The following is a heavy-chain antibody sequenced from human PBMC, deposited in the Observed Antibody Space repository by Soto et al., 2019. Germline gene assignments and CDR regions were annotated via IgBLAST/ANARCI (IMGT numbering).Heavy chain of an antibody. V-gene: IGHV1-18*04. CDR2: ISTYNSRT. CDR3: ARARYCASPSCYKHYYYGMDT. J-gene: IGHJ6*02. D-gene: IGHD2-2*02. Sequence: QDQLVQSGAEVKKPGASVKISCEASGYTFTSHGISWVRQAPGQGLEWLGWISTYNSRTHYAQKVQCRVTMTTDTSTSTAYLDLRSLTFDDTAVYYCARARYCASPSCYKHYYYGMDTWGQGTTVTVSS. CDR1: GYTFTSHG.